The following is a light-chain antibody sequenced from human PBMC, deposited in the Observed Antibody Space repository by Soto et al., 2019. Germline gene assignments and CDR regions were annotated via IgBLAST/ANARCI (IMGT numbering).Light chain of an antibody. CDR2: GAS. J-gene: IGKJ4*01. V-gene: IGKV3-15*01. Sequence: EVVMTQSPATVCVSPGERATLPRRASQSVSSNLAWYRQKPGQAPRLLMYGASTRATSISDRFSGSGSGTEFTLTISSLQSEDVAVYYCQQYNKWTLTFGGGTKVEIK. CDR1: QSVSSN. CDR3: QQYNKWTLT.